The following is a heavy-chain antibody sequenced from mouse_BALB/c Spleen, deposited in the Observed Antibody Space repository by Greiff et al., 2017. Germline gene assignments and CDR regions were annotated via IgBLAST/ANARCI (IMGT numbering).Heavy chain of an antibody. CDR3: TRPVTTPWYFDV. D-gene: IGHD1-1*01. Sequence: EVKLMESGGGLVQPGGSMKLSCVASGFTFSNYWMNWVRQSPEKGLEWVAEIRLKSNNYATHYAESVKGRFTISRDDSKSSVYLQMNNLRAEDTGIYYCTRPVTTPWYFDVWGAGTTVTVSS. CDR2: IRLKSNNYAT. J-gene: IGHJ1*01. V-gene: IGHV6-6*02. CDR1: GFTFSNYW.